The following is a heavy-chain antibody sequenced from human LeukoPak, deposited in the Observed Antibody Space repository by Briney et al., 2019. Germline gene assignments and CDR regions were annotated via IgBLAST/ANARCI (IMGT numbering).Heavy chain of an antibody. Sequence: SETLSLTCAVYGGSFSGYYWSWLRQPPGKGLEWIGEINHSGSTNYNPSLKSRVTISVDTSKNQFSLKLSSVTAADTAVYYCARRRYSSSAGNDYWGQGTLVTVS. V-gene: IGHV4-34*01. CDR3: ARRRYSSSAGNDY. J-gene: IGHJ4*02. CDR1: GGSFSGYY. CDR2: INHSGST. D-gene: IGHD6-6*01.